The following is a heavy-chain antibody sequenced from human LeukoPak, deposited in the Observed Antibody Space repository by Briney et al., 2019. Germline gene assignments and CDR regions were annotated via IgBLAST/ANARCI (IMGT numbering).Heavy chain of an antibody. D-gene: IGHD2-15*01. CDR1: GFIFSGST. CDR2: LSYDAKNE. CDR3: VKDSGGSILEQ. Sequence: GGSLRLSCAASGFIFSGSTMHWVRQAPGKGLEWVAVLSYDAKNEYYGDSLKNRFTISRDNSKDTLYLQVNSLRHEDTAVYYCVKDSGGSILEQWGRGTLVTVSS. V-gene: IGHV3-30*01. J-gene: IGHJ4*02.